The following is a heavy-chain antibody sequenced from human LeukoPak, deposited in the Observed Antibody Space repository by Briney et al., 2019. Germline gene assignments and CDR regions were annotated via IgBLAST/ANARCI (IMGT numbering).Heavy chain of an antibody. CDR3: ARRIAVAGE. CDR1: VYTFTNYD. Sequence: ASVKVSCKASVYTFTNYDINWVRQATGQGLEWMGWVNPTSGNTYYAQKFQGRVTMTRDTSITTAYMELSSLRSEDTAVYYCARRIAVAGEWGQGTLVTVSS. J-gene: IGHJ4*02. D-gene: IGHD6-19*01. CDR2: VNPTSGNT. V-gene: IGHV1-8*01.